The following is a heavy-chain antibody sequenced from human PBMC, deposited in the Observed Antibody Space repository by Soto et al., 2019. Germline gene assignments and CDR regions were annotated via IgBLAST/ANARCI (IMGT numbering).Heavy chain of an antibody. CDR1: GFTFRSYV. D-gene: IGHD3-16*01. CDR2: TSYDGSNN. J-gene: IGHJ4*02. V-gene: IGHV3-33*05. Sequence: QVQLVESGGGVFQPGTSLRLSCVGSGFTFRSYVIHWVRQAPGKGLEWVALTSYDGSNNFYGDSVKGRFTISRHNSRNTVELQRDRLTFEDKAFYYCARWGTTGGLDVWGQGTLVAVSS. CDR3: ARWGTTGGLDV.